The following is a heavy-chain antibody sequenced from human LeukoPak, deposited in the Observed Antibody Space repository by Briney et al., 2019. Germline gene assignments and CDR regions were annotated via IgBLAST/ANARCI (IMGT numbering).Heavy chain of an antibody. J-gene: IGHJ4*02. CDR1: GYTFTGYY. CDR2: INPNSGGT. Sequence: GASVKVSCKASGYTFTGYYMHWVRQAPGQGLKWMGWINPNSGGTNYAQKFQGRVTMTRDTSISTAYMELSRLRSDDTAVYYCARGCRSTSCYIATDYWGQGTLVTVSS. V-gene: IGHV1-2*02. D-gene: IGHD2-2*02. CDR3: ARGCRSTSCYIATDY.